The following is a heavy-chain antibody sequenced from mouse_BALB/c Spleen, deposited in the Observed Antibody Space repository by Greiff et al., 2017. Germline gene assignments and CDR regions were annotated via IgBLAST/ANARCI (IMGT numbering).Heavy chain of an antibody. CDR2: IDPSDSYT. V-gene: IGHV1S127*01. Sequence: QVQLQQPGAELVKPGASVKMSCKASGYTFTSYWMHWVKQRPGQGLEWIGVIDPSDSYTSYNQKFKGKATLTVDTSSSTAYMQLSSLTSEDSAVYYCTRSSPRAYDGYYWFAYWGQGTLVTVSA. CDR1: GYTFTSYW. CDR3: TRSSPRAYDGYYWFAY. J-gene: IGHJ3*01. D-gene: IGHD2-3*01.